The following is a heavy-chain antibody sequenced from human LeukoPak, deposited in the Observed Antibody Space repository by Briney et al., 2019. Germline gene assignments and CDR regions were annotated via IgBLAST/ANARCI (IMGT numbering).Heavy chain of an antibody. CDR3: ARGTTPLYTLNTGSWFDP. V-gene: IGHV4-31*03. CDR2: IYYSGST. CDR1: GGSISSGGYY. D-gene: IGHD1-1*01. Sequence: SQTLSLTCTVSGGSISSGGYYWSWIRQHPGKGLEWIGYIYYSGSTYYNPSLKSRVTISVDTSKNQFSLKLSSVTAADTAVYYCARGTTPLYTLNTGSWFDPWGQGTLVTVSS. J-gene: IGHJ5*02.